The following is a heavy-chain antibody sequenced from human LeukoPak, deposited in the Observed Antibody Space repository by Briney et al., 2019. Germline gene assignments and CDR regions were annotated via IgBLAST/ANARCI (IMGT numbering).Heavy chain of an antibody. V-gene: IGHV4-59*08. J-gene: IGHJ4*02. D-gene: IGHD3-3*01. Sequence: SETLSLTCTVSGGSISSYYWSWIRQPPGKGLEWIGYIYYSGSTNYNPFLKSRVTISVDTSKNQFSLKLSSVTAADTAVYYCARHTIFGVANFDYWGQGTLVTVSS. CDR2: IYYSGST. CDR1: GGSISSYY. CDR3: ARHTIFGVANFDY.